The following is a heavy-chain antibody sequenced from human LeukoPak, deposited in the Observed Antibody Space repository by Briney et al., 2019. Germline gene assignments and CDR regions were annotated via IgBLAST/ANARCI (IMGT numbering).Heavy chain of an antibody. CDR1: GFTFSSYG. V-gene: IGHV3-30*03. J-gene: IGHJ6*02. CDR2: ISYDGSNK. CDR3: ARDLADYYYGMDV. Sequence: PGRSLRLSCAASGFTFSSYGMHWVRQAPGKGLEWVAVISYDGSNKYYADSVKGRFTISRDNSKNTLYLQMNSLRAEDTAVYYCARDLADYYYGMDVWGQGTTVTVSS. D-gene: IGHD6-25*01.